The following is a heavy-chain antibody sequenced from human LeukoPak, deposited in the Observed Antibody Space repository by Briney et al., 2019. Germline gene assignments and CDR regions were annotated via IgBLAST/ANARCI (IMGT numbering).Heavy chain of an antibody. V-gene: IGHV3-23*01. CDR2: IIGSNGAT. J-gene: IGHJ4*02. D-gene: IGHD5-12*01. CDR1: GFTFSNYA. Sequence: GGSLRLSCAASGFTFSNYAMNWVRQAPGKGLEWVSLIIGSNGATFYADSVKGRFTISRDTSKNTLYLQMNSLRDEDTAVYYCVKGGYDYIEIAYFDYWGQGALVTVSS. CDR3: VKGGYDYIEIAYFDY.